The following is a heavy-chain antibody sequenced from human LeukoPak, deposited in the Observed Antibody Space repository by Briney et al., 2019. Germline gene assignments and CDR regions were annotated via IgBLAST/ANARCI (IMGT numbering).Heavy chain of an antibody. J-gene: IGHJ4*02. V-gene: IGHV3-73*01. CDR3: TRRTPYCSSTSCYREGGDYVDY. Sequence: PGGSLRLSSAASGFTFIGSDVHWVRQASGKGLEWVGRIRSKANSYATAYAASVKGRFTISRDDSKNTAYLQMNSLKTEDTAVYYCTRRTPYCSSTSCYREGGDYVDYWGLRTLVTVSS. CDR2: IRSKANSYAT. D-gene: IGHD2-2*02. CDR1: GFTFIGSD.